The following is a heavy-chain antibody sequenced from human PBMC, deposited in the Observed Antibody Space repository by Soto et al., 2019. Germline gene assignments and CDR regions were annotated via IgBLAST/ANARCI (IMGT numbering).Heavy chain of an antibody. V-gene: IGHV1-69*12. CDR2: IIPIFGTA. CDR3: ASPLSHYYYYGMDF. CDR1: GGTFSSYA. Sequence: QVQLVQSEAEVKKPGSSVKVSCKASGGTFSSYAISWVRQAPGQGLEWMEGIIPIFGTADYAQKFQGRVTITAAESTSTAYMDLSSLRSEDTAVYYCASPLSHYYYYGMDFWGQGTTVTLSS. D-gene: IGHD2-21*02. J-gene: IGHJ6*02.